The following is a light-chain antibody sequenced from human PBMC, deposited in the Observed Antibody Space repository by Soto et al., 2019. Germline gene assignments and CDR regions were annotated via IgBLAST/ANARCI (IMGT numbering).Light chain of an antibody. CDR2: WAS. CDR3: QQYFSTPGAVT. CDR1: QSLLNNYKNKTY. J-gene: IGKJ4*01. Sequence: DIVMTQSPDSLAVSLGERATINCKSSQSLLNNYKNKTYLAWYQQKPGQPPKLLIYWASTRDPGVPDRFSGSGSESDFTLTISRLQAEDVAVYYCQQYFSTPGAVTFGGGTKVEIK. V-gene: IGKV4-1*01.